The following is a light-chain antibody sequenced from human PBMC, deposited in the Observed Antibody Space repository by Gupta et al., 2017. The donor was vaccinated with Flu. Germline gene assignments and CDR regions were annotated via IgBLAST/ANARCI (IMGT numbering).Light chain of an antibody. CDR1: DIGGKS. J-gene: IGLJ3*02. CDR3: QVCDISSEHKV. Sequence: GKTASITCCGTDIGGKSVHWFQQTPAQAPVLFVYDDSDRPSGIPERFSGSNSGNTATLTISRVEAGDEADYYCQVCDISSEHKVFGGGTKLTVL. CDR2: DDS. V-gene: IGLV3-21*03.